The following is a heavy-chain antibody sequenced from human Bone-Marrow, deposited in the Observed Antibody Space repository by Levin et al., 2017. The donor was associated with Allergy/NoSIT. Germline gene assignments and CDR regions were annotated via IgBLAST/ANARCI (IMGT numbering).Heavy chain of an antibody. V-gene: IGHV3-30*18. J-gene: IGHJ6*02. CDR3: AKDLGQGLGIGCSRGYYYRMDV. CDR2: ISSDGYNK. CDR1: GFTFSSYG. Sequence: SCAASGFTFSSYGMHWVRQAPGKGLEWVAVISSDGYNKYYADSVKGRFTISRDTSKNTLYLQMNSLRAEDTAVYYCAKDLGQGLGIGCSRGYYYRMDVWGQGTTATVSS. D-gene: IGHD3-16*01.